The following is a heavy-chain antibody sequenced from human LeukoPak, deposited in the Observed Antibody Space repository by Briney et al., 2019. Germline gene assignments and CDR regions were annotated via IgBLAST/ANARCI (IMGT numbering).Heavy chain of an antibody. D-gene: IGHD2-2*01. CDR1: GGSFSGYY. CDR3: ARGNLSSTSWKNYYYYMDV. CDR2: INHSGST. Sequence: PSETLSLTCAVYGGSFSGYYWSWIRQPPGKGLEWIGEINHSGSTNYNPSLKSRVTISVDTSKNQFSLKLSSVTAADTAVYYCARGNLSSTSWKNYYYYMDVWGKGTTVTVSS. J-gene: IGHJ6*03. V-gene: IGHV4-34*01.